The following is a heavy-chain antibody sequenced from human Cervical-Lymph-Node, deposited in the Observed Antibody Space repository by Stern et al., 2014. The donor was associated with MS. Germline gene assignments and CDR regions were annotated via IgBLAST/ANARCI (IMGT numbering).Heavy chain of an antibody. CDR3: ARSSSPSPYYYYGMDV. D-gene: IGHD6-13*01. CDR1: GFTFSSYG. J-gene: IGHJ6*02. Sequence: DQLVESGGGVVQPGRSLRLSCAASGFTFSSYGMHWVRQAPGKGLGWGAVIWYGGSNKYYADSVKGRFTISRDNSKNTLYLQMNSLRAEDTAVYYCARSSSPSPYYYYGMDVWGQGTTVTVSS. CDR2: IWYGGSNK. V-gene: IGHV3-33*01.